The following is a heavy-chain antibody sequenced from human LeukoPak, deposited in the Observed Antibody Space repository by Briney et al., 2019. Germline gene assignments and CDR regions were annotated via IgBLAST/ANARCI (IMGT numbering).Heavy chain of an antibody. V-gene: IGHV3-48*01. D-gene: IGHD3-9*01. CDR1: GFTFSSYS. J-gene: IGHJ6*03. Sequence: PGGSLRLSCAASGFTFSSYSMNWVRQAPGKGLEWVSYISSSSSTIYYADSVKGRFTISRDNSKNTLYLQMNSLRAEDTVVYYCAKDGGEYYDILTGYYPRLYYMDVWGKGTTVTISS. CDR3: AKDGGEYYDILTGYYPRLYYMDV. CDR2: ISSSSSTI.